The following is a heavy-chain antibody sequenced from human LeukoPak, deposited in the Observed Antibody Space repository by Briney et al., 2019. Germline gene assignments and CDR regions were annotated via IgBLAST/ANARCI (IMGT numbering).Heavy chain of an antibody. V-gene: IGHV3-48*03. CDR2: ISSSGSTI. Sequence: GGSLRLSCAASGFTFSSYEMHWVRQAPGKGLEWVSYISSSGSTIYYADSVKGRFTISRDNAKNSLYLQMNSLRAEDTAVYYCARRPYYYDSLDYWGQGTLVTVSS. CDR3: ARRPYYYDSLDY. J-gene: IGHJ4*02. D-gene: IGHD3-22*01. CDR1: GFTFSSYE.